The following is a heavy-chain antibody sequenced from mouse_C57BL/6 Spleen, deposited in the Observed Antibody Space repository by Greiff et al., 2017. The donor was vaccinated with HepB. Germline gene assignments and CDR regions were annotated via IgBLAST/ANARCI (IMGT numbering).Heavy chain of an antibody. V-gene: IGHV1-52*01. CDR2: IDPSDSET. Sequence: VQLQQPGAELVRPGSSVKLSCKASGYTFTSYWMHWVKQRPIQGLEWIGNIDPSDSETHYNQKFKDKATLTVDKSSSTAYMQLSSLTSEDSAVYYCARFGSRTLYWYFDVWGTGTTVTVSS. J-gene: IGHJ1*03. D-gene: IGHD1-1*01. CDR3: ARFGSRTLYWYFDV. CDR1: GYTFTSYW.